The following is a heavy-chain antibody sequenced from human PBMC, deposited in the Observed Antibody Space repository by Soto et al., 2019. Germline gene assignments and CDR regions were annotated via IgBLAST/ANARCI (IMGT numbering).Heavy chain of an antibody. CDR1: GFTFDDYA. J-gene: IGHJ4*02. D-gene: IGHD3-22*01. Sequence: PGGSLRLSCAASGFTFDDYAMHWVRQAPGKGLEWVSGISWNSGSIGYADSVKGRFTISRDNAKNSLYLQMNSLRAEDTALYYCAKGEYYDSSGYSGFDYWGQGTLVTVSS. CDR3: AKGEYYDSSGYSGFDY. CDR2: ISWNSGSI. V-gene: IGHV3-9*01.